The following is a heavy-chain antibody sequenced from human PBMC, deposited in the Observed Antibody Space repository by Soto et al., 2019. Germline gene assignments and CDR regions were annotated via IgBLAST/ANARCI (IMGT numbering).Heavy chain of an antibody. D-gene: IGHD1-1*01. CDR3: AKRGTLGNENTNWYFDL. CDR1: GFTFSSYG. V-gene: IGHV3-30*18. Sequence: QVQLVESGGGVVQPGRSLRLSCAASGFTFSSYGMHWVRQAPGKGLEWVAVISYDGSNKYYADSVKGRFTISRDNSKNXXYLQMNSLRAEDTAVYYCAKRGTLGNENTNWYFDLWGRGTLVTVSS. J-gene: IGHJ2*01. CDR2: ISYDGSNK.